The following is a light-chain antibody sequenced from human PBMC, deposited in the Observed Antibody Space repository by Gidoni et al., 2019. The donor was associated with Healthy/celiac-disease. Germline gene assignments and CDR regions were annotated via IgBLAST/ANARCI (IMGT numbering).Light chain of an antibody. CDR2: GAS. J-gene: IGKJ1*01. CDR1: QSVSSSY. Sequence: DIGLTQSPGTLSLSPGEKATPSCRARQSVSSSYLAWYQQKPGQAPRLLIYGASSRATGIPDRFSGSGSGTDFTLTISRLEPEDFAVYYCQQYGSSPWTFGQGTKVEIK. V-gene: IGKV3-20*01. CDR3: QQYGSSPWT.